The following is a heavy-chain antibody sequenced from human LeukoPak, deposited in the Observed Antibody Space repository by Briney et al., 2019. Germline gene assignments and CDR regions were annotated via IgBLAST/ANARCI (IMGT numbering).Heavy chain of an antibody. J-gene: IGHJ4*02. CDR2: IYYSGST. CDR1: GGSIRSSSYY. D-gene: IGHD5-18*01. Sequence: SETLSLLCTVSGGSIRSSSYYWRWVRQPPGKGLEWIGSIYYSGSTYYNPSLKSRVTISVDTSKNQFSLKLSSVTAADTAVYYCASTSGYSYVQGPGAGLDYWGQGTLVTVSS. CDR3: ASTSGYSYVQGPGAGLDY. V-gene: IGHV4-39*01.